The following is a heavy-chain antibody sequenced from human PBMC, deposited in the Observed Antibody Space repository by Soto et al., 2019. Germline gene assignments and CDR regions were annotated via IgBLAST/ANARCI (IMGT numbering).Heavy chain of an antibody. D-gene: IGHD1-7*01. V-gene: IGHV4-34*01. CDR1: GGSFSGYY. CDR2: INHSGST. Sequence: SETLSLTCAVYGGSFSGYYWSWIRQPPGKGLEWIGEINHSGSTNYNPSLKSRVTISVDTSKNQFSLKLSSVTAADTAVYYCARDRALTGTTMKYYYYGMDVWGQGTTVTVSS. J-gene: IGHJ6*02. CDR3: ARDRALTGTTMKYYYYGMDV.